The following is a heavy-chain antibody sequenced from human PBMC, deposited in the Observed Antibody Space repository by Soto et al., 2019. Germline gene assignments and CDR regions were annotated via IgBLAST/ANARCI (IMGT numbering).Heavy chain of an antibody. CDR1: GGSISRTTYY. Sequence: PSETLSLTCSVSGGSITGGSISRTTYYWAWIRQPPGKGLEWIGSIFYTGSTYYSPSLKGRLTISVDPSKNQFSLKLTYVTAADTAMYYCARPKTIGAAAGKGWFDPWGQGTLVTVSS. J-gene: IGHJ5*02. D-gene: IGHD6-13*01. CDR2: IFYTGST. CDR3: ARPKTIGAAAGKGWFDP. V-gene: IGHV4-39*01.